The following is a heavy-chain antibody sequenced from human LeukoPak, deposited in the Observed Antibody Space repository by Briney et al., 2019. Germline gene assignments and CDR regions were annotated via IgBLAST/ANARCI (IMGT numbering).Heavy chain of an antibody. V-gene: IGHV3-74*01. CDR2: IKGDGSST. D-gene: IGHD1-26*01. J-gene: IGHJ4*03. CDR1: GFTFSSYW. CDR3: ARIGGSYPDC. Sequence: GGSLRLSCAASGFTFSSYWMHWVRQAPGKGLVWVSRIKGDGSSTNNADSVKGRFTISRDNAKNTLYLQMNSLRAEDTAVYYCARIGGSYPDCWGQGTLVTVSS.